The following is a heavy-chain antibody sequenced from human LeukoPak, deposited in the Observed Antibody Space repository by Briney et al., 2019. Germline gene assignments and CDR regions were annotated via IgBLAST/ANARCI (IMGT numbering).Heavy chain of an antibody. CDR3: ARDKSTYFESSGSRFDN. V-gene: IGHV3-30*03. Sequence: GGSLRLSCTASGFTFSSYGMHWVRQAPGKGLEWVAVISYDGSNKYYADSVKGRFTISRDNSKNTLYVQMNSLRAEDTAVYFCARDKSTYFESSGSRFDNWGQGTLVTVSS. D-gene: IGHD3-22*01. CDR2: ISYDGSNK. J-gene: IGHJ4*02. CDR1: GFTFSSYG.